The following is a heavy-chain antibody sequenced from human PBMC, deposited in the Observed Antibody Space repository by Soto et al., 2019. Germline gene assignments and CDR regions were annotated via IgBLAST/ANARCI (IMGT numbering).Heavy chain of an antibody. CDR1: GSTFTSDY. D-gene: IGHD1-26*01. V-gene: IGHV1-46*01. J-gene: IGHJ3*02. CDR3: AKGLLAIVGTTLPRDAFNI. CDR2: INPSGGST. Sequence: ASVTVSFKASGSTFTSDYMHWVRQAPGQGLEWMGIINPSGGSTSYAQKFQGRFTISRDTSKNAVYLEMNSLRPEDTAVYYCAKGLLAIVGTTLPRDAFNIWGQGTMVTVSS.